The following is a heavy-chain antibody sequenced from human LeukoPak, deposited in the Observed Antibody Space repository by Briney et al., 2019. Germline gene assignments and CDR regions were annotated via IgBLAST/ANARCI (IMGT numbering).Heavy chain of an antibody. CDR3: AKDLQHYYDSSGPPN. CDR1: GFTVSSNY. D-gene: IGHD3-22*01. V-gene: IGHV3-53*01. CDR2: IYSGGST. J-gene: IGHJ4*02. Sequence: PGGSLRLSCAASGFTVSSNYMSWVRQAPGKGLEWVSVIYSGGSTYYADSVKGRFTISRDNSKNTLYLQMNSLRAEDTAVYYCAKDLQHYYDSSGPPNWGQGTLVTVSS.